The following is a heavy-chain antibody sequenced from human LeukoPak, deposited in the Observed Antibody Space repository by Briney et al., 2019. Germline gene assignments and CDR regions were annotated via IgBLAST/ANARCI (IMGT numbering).Heavy chain of an antibody. V-gene: IGHV1-46*01. Sequence: VASVKVSCKASGYTFTSYYMHWVRQAPGQGLEWMGIINPSGGSTSYAQKFQGRVTMTRDTSTSTAYMELRSLRSDDTAVYYCARGGVTSNYFDYWGQGTLVTVSS. CDR2: INPSGGST. CDR3: ARGGVTSNYFDY. D-gene: IGHD2-2*01. J-gene: IGHJ4*02. CDR1: GYTFTSYY.